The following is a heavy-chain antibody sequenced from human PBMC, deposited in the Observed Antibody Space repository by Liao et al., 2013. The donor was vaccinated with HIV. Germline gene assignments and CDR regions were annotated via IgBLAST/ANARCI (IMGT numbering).Heavy chain of an antibody. Sequence: QVQLQESGPGLVKPSETLSLTCTVSGGSISRDYWSWIRQPPGKRLEWIGYVYDSGRTHYNPSLQSRVAISVDTSKNQFSLTLSSVTAADTAVYYCARCPLGSGYCPFDYWGQGTLVTVSS. J-gene: IGHJ4*02. V-gene: IGHV4-59*01. CDR1: GGSISRDY. CDR3: ARCPLGSGYCPFDY. CDR2: VYDSGRT. D-gene: IGHD3-3*01.